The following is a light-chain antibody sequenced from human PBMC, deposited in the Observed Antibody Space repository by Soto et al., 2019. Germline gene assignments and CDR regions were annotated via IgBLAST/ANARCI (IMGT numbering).Light chain of an antibody. Sequence: EFVMTQSPSTLSVSPGERATLSCRASQSVSSHLGWYQQKPGQAPSLLIYGASRRSTGIPDRFSGSGSVTDFTLTISRLEPEDFAVYYCQQYDSSPITFGQGHDWRL. CDR3: QQYDSSPIT. V-gene: IGKV3-20*01. J-gene: IGKJ5*01. CDR1: QSVSSH. CDR2: GAS.